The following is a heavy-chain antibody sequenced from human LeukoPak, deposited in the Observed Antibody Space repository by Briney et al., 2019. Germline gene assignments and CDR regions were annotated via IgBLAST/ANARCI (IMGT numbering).Heavy chain of an antibody. Sequence: GGSLRLSCAASGFTFDDYAMHWVRHAPGKGLEWVSLISWDGGSTYYADSVKGRFTISRDNSKNSLYLQMNSLRAEDTALYYCAKDSGYESNMISSTPAGYYYMDVWGKGTTVTVSS. V-gene: IGHV3-43D*03. D-gene: IGHD5-12*01. CDR3: AKDSGYESNMISSTPAGYYYMDV. J-gene: IGHJ6*03. CDR2: ISWDGGST. CDR1: GFTFDDYA.